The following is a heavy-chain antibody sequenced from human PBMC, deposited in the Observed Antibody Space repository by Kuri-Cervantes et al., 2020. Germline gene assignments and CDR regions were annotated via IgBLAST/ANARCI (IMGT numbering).Heavy chain of an antibody. CDR2: ISYDGSNK. J-gene: IGHJ6*02. V-gene: IGHV3-30*18. CDR3: AKNSPEIWFGELLYPFYYYGMDV. CDR1: GFTSNNYW. Sequence: GESLKISCAVSGFTSNNYWMSWVRQAPGKGLEWVAVISYDGSNKYYADSVKGRFTISRDNSKNTLYLQMNSLRAEDTAVYYCAKNSPEIWFGELLYPFYYYGMDVWGQGTTVTVSS. D-gene: IGHD3-10*01.